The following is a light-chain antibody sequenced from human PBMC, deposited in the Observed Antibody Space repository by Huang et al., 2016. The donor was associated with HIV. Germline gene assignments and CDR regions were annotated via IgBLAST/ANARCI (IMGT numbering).Light chain of an antibody. Sequence: DIQMTQSPPSLSASLGDRVTITCRASQSITPYLNWYRHKPGEAPELLIHATSTLQNGVPSRFSGGGSGTDFTLTITNLQPEDVASYYCQQSYNLPYTFDRGTKVDIK. CDR3: QQSYNLPYT. CDR2: ATS. V-gene: IGKV1-39*01. J-gene: IGKJ2*01. CDR1: QSITPY.